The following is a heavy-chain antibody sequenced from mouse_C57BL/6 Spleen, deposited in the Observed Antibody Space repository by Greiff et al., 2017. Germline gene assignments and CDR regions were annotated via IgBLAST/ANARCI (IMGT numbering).Heavy chain of an antibody. CDR1: GYTFTSYW. J-gene: IGHJ3*01. V-gene: IGHV1-72*01. Sequence: QVQLQQPGAELVKPGASVKLSCKASGYTFTSYWMHWVKQRPGRGLEWIGRIDPNSGGTKYNEKFKSKATLTVDKPSSTAYMQRSSLTSEDSAVYYCSRRGAYGYDWFAYWGQGTLVTVSA. CDR2: IDPNSGGT. D-gene: IGHD2-2*01. CDR3: SRRGAYGYDWFAY.